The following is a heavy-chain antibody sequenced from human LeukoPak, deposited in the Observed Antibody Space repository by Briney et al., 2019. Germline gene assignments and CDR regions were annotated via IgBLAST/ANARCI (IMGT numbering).Heavy chain of an antibody. CDR2: ASGSGGST. Sequence: PGGSLRLSCAASGFTFSNYAMSWVRQAPGKGLEWVSAASGSGGSTYYADSVKGRFTISRDNSKNTLFLQMNSLRVEDTAVYYCAKDLGSVVTPPSLDYWGQGTLVTVSS. V-gene: IGHV3-23*01. J-gene: IGHJ4*02. CDR3: AKDLGSVVTPPSLDY. D-gene: IGHD2-21*02. CDR1: GFTFSNYA.